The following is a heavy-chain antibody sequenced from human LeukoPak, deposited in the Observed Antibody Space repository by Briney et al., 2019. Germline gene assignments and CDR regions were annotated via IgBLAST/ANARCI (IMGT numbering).Heavy chain of an antibody. CDR1: GFTFSSYA. CDR3: AKARGGYDLGGSGWTFDY. CDR2: ISGSGGST. Sequence: GGSLRLSCAASGFTFSSYAMSWVRQAPGKGLEWVSAISGSGGSTYYADSVKGRFTISRDNSKNTLYLQMSSLRAEDTAVYYCAKARGGYDLGGSGWTFDYWGQGTLVTVSS. J-gene: IGHJ4*02. V-gene: IGHV3-23*01. D-gene: IGHD5-12*01.